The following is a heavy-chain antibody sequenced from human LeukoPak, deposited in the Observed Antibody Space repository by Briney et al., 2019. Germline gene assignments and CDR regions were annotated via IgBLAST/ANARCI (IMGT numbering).Heavy chain of an antibody. D-gene: IGHD3-3*01. V-gene: IGHV1-69*01. CDR2: IIPIFGTA. Sequence: SVKVSCKASGGTFSSYAISWVRQAPGQGLEWMGGIIPIFGTANYAQKFQGRVTITADESTSTAYMELSSLRSEDTAVYYCARDSEVGSFYDFWSSYTPGWFDPWGQGTLVTVSS. CDR1: GGTFSSYA. J-gene: IGHJ5*02. CDR3: ARDSEVGSFYDFWSSYTPGWFDP.